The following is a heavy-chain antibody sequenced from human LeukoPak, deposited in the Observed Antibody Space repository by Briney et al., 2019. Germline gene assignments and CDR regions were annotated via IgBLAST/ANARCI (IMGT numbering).Heavy chain of an antibody. V-gene: IGHV3-23*01. Sequence: PGGSLRLSCAASGFTFSSHGMSWVRQAPGKGLEWVSAISGSGGSSFYADSVKGRFTISRDNGKNSLYLQMNSLRAEDTAVYYCAELGITMIGGVWGKGTTVTISS. CDR1: GFTFSSHG. J-gene: IGHJ6*04. D-gene: IGHD3-10*02. CDR2: ISGSGGSS. CDR3: AELGITMIGGV.